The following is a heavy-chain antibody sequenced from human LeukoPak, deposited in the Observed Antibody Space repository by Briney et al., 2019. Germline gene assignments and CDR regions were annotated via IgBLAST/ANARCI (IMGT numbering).Heavy chain of an antibody. V-gene: IGHV3-72*01. Sequence: PGGSLRLSCAASGFTFSDHYMDWVRQAPGKGLEWVGRTRNKANSYTTEYAASVKGRFTISRDDSKNSLYLQMNSLKSEDTAVYYCARGAADSSGHYRIDYWGQGTLVTVSS. CDR2: TRNKANSYTT. CDR3: ARGAADSSGHYRIDY. D-gene: IGHD3-22*01. CDR1: GFTFSDHY. J-gene: IGHJ4*02.